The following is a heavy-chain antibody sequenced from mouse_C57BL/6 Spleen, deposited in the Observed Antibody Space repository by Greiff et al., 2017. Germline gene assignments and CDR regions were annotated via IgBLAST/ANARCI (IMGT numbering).Heavy chain of an antibody. CDR2: INPSNGGT. V-gene: IGHV1-53*01. J-gene: IGHJ4*01. CDR3: AIRELTVVAPYYAMDY. Sequence: QVQLLQPGTELVKPGASVKLSCKASGYTFTSYWMHWVKQRPGQGLEWIGNINPSNGGTNYNEKFKSKATLTVDKSSSTAYMQLSSLTSEDSAVYYCAIRELTVVAPYYAMDYWGQGTSVTVSS. D-gene: IGHD1-1*01. CDR1: GYTFTSYW.